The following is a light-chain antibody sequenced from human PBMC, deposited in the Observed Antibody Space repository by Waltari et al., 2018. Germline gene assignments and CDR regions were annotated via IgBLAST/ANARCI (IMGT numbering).Light chain of an antibody. Sequence: KPGRARLLVIYRKNNRPSRMPDRYCGSSSGNTASLTITGAQAEAEADYYCNSRDSSGNHGEFGGGTKLTVL. CDR2: RKN. J-gene: IGLJ2*01. CDR3: NSRDSSGNHGE. V-gene: IGLV3-19*01.